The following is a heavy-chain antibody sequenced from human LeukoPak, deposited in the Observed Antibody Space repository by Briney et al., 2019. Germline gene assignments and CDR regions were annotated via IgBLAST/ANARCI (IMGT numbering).Heavy chain of an antibody. D-gene: IGHD5-18*01. CDR1: GFTFSGYY. J-gene: IGHJ6*02. CDR2: ISSRGSTI. CDR3: ARHDTAMATDYGMDV. V-gene: IGHV3-11*01. Sequence: SGGSLRLSCAASGFTFSGYYMSWIRQAPGKGLEWVSYISSRGSTIYYADSVKGRFTISRDNAKDSLYLQMNSLRAEDTAVYYCARHDTAMATDYGMDVWGQGTTVTVSS.